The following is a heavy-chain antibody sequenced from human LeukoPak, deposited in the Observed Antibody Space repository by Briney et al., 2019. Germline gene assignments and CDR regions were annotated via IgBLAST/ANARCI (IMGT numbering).Heavy chain of an antibody. J-gene: IGHJ4*02. V-gene: IGHV3-49*04. CDR2: IRSKAYGGTT. Sequence: PGRSLRLSCTTSGFTFGDYAMSWVRQAPGKGLEWVGFIRSKAYGGTTEYAASVKGRFTISRDDSRRIVYLQMISLKTEDTAVYYCTREGRGSDAFDYWGQGTLVTVSS. CDR3: TREGRGSDAFDY. CDR1: GFTFGDYA. D-gene: IGHD3-16*01.